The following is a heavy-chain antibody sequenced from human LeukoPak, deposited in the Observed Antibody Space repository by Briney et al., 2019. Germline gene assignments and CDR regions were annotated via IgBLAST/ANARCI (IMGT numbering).Heavy chain of an antibody. CDR2: ISGNT. D-gene: IGHD2-15*01. Sequence: SETLSLTCTVSGGSISSSTYHWGWIRQPPGEGLEWIVSISGNTYYSPSLKSRVTISLDTSKNQFFLTLTSVTPADTAMYYCTRRSSGRPLDLSGQGGLVTVSS. J-gene: IGHJ4*02. CDR3: TRRSSGRPLDL. CDR1: GGSISSSTYH. V-gene: IGHV4-39*01.